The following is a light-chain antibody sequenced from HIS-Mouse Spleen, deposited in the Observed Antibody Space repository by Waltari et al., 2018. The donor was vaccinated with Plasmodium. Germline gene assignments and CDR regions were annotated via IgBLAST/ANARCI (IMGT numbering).Light chain of an antibody. V-gene: IGLV2-23*01. J-gene: IGLJ3*02. CDR1: SRAVGSYNL. CDR2: EGS. CDR3: CSYAGSSTWV. Sequence: QSALTQPAPVSVSPGQSIPLLFTGTSRAVGSYNLVSWYQQHPGKAPKLMIYEGSKRPSGVSNRFSGSKSGNTASLTISGLQAEDEADYYCCSYAGSSTWVFGGGTKLTVL.